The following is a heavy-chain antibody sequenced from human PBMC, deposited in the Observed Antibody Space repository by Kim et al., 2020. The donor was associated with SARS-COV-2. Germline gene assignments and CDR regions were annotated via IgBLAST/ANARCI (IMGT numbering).Heavy chain of an antibody. J-gene: IGHJ3*02. V-gene: IGHV4-34*01. D-gene: IGHD3-9*01. CDR3: ARVGYDILTGPMDAFDI. CDR2: INHSGST. Sequence: SETLSLTCAVYGGSFSGYYWSWIRQPPGKGLEWIGEINHSGSTNYNPSLKSRVTISVDTSKNQFSLKLSSVTAADTAVYYCARVGYDILTGPMDAFDIWGQGTMVTVSS. CDR1: GGSFSGYY.